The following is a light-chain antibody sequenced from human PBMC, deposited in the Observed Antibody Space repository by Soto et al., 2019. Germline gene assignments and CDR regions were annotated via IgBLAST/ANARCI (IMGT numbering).Light chain of an antibody. Sequence: DIVLTQSPGTLSLSPGERATLSCRASQNVNNNYLAWYQQKPGQAPRLLLRGASSRATGLPDRFSGSGSGTASTPTISRLEPEDFAVYYCQQYGSSPGTFGQGTKLEIK. J-gene: IGKJ2*01. CDR2: GAS. CDR1: QNVNNNY. CDR3: QQYGSSPGT. V-gene: IGKV3-20*01.